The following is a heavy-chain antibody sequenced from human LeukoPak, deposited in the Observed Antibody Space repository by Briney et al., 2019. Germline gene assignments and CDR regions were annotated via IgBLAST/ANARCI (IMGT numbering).Heavy chain of an antibody. CDR2: INHSGST. Sequence: PSETLSLTCAVYGGSFSGYYRSWIRQPPGKGLEWIGEINHSGSTNYNPSLKSRVTISVDTSKNQFSLKLSSVTAADTAVYYCARVGRLYDYVWGSYRYYFDYWGQGTLVTVSS. D-gene: IGHD3-16*02. V-gene: IGHV4-34*01. CDR3: ARVGRLYDYVWGSYRYYFDY. J-gene: IGHJ4*02. CDR1: GGSFSGYY.